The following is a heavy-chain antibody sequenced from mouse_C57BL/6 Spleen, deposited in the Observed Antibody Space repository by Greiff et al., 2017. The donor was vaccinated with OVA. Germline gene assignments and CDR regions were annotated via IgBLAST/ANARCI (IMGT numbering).Heavy chain of an antibody. CDR1: GYTFTSYW. CDR2: IHPNSGST. V-gene: IGHV1-64*01. J-gene: IGHJ2*01. Sequence: QVQLQQPGAELVKPGASVKLSCKASGYTFTSYWMHWVKQRPGQGLEWIGMIHPNSGSTNYNEKFKSKATLTADKSSSTAYMQLSSLTSEDSAVYYCARSIYYDYGRDFDYWGQGTTLTVSS. D-gene: IGHD2-4*01. CDR3: ARSIYYDYGRDFDY.